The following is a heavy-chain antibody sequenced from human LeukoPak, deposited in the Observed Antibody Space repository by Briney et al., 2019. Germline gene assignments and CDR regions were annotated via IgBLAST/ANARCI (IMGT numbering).Heavy chain of an antibody. Sequence: GGSLRLSCAASGFAVSNNYMTWVRQAPGKGLEWVAGIYSGGSTYYADSVKGRFTISRDISNNTVHLQMTSLSAADTAVYYCATNIVGGSHTQWLHSYYYYGMDVWGPGATVTVSS. CDR2: IYSGGST. J-gene: IGHJ6*02. CDR1: GFAVSNNY. CDR3: ATNIVGGSHTQWLHSYYYYGMDV. D-gene: IGHD6-19*01. V-gene: IGHV3-53*01.